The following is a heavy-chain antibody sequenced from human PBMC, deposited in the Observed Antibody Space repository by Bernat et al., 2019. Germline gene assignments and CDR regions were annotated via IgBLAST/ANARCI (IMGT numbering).Heavy chain of an antibody. CDR2: INHSGST. CDR3: ARGRAFYYGSGSPPRY. D-gene: IGHD3-10*01. CDR1: GGSFSGYY. Sequence: QVQLQQWGAGLLKPSETLSLTCAVYGGSFSGYYWSWVRQPPGKGLEWIGEINHSGSTNYNPSLKSRVTISVDTSKNQFSLKLTSVTAADTAVYYCARGRAFYYGSGSPPRYWGQGTLVTVSS. V-gene: IGHV4-34*01. J-gene: IGHJ4*02.